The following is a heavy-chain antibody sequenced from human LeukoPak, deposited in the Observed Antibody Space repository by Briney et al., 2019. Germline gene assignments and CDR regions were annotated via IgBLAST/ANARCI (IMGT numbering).Heavy chain of an antibody. D-gene: IGHD3-10*01. V-gene: IGHV1-2*02. J-gene: IGHJ4*02. CDR2: INPASGGT. Sequence: GASVKVSRKASGYTFTGYFIHWVRQAPGQGLEWMGWINPASGGTNYAQNFQGRVTMTRDTSITTAYMELSRLTSDDTAVYYCARDLAGSPFDFWGQGTLVTVSS. CDR3: ARDLAGSPFDF. CDR1: GYTFTGYF.